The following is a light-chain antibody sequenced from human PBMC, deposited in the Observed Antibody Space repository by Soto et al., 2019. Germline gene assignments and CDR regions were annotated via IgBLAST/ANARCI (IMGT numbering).Light chain of an antibody. J-gene: IGKJ2*01. CDR3: QQAKSFPYT. CDR2: VAS. CDR1: QGIDNW. V-gene: IGKV1-12*01. Sequence: DVHMTQSPSSVSASVGYRFTITCRASQGIDNWLAWYQQKPGKAPKLLIYVASNLQSGVPSRSRGSGSGTEFTLTISSLQPEDFETYYCQQAKSFPYTFGQGTKVDIK.